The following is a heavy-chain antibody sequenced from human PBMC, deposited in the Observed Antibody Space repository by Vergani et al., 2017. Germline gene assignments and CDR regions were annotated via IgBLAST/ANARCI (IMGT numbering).Heavy chain of an antibody. V-gene: IGHV3-49*03. CDR2: IRSKAYGGTT. J-gene: IGHJ6*02. D-gene: IGHD2-15*01. CDR1: GFTFGDYA. Sequence: EVQLVESGGGLVQPGRSLRLSCTASGFTFGDYAMSWFRQAPGKGLEWVGFIRSKAYGGTTEYAASVKGRFTISRDDSKSIAYLQMNSLKTEDTAVYYCASPGYCSGGSCYPSYYYGMDVWGQGTTVTVSS. CDR3: ASPGYCSGGSCYPSYYYGMDV.